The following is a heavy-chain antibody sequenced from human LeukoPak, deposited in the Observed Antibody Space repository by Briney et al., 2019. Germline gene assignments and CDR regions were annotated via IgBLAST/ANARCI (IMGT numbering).Heavy chain of an antibody. CDR1: GFTFSSYS. J-gene: IGHJ4*02. D-gene: IGHD3-9*01. Sequence: GGSLRLSCAASGFTFSSYSMNWVRQAPGKGLEWVSYISSSSSTIYYADSVKGRFTISRDNAKNSLYLQMNSLRAEDTAVYYCARGGYDILTGYYEGPVDYWGQGTLVTVSS. V-gene: IGHV3-48*04. CDR3: ARGGYDILTGYYEGPVDY. CDR2: ISSSSSTI.